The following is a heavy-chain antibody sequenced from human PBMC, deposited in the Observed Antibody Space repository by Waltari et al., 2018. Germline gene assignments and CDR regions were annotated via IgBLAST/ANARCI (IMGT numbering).Heavy chain of an antibody. CDR3: VIHPPNYDFWSGYYVY. V-gene: IGHV4-39*07. D-gene: IGHD3-3*01. CDR2: IYYSGST. Sequence: QLQLQESGPGLVKPSETLSLTCTVSGGSISSSSYYWGWIRQPPGKGLEWIGSIYYSGSTYYNPSLKSRVTISVDTSKNQFSLKLSSVTAADTAVYYCVIHPPNYDFWSGYYVYWGQGTLVTVSS. J-gene: IGHJ4*02. CDR1: GGSISSSSYY.